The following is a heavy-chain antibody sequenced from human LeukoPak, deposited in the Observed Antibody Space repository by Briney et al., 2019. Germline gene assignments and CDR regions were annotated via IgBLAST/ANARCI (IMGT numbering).Heavy chain of an antibody. CDR1: GFNFGIYG. J-gene: IGHJ3*02. CDR3: ARDPEGGAFDI. CDR2: MWDDGTNE. Sequence: GGSLRLSCTASGFNFGIYGMHWVRQAPGKGLEWVAVMWDDGTNEYYVESVKGRFTISRDNGKRTLYLQMNSLRVEDTAVYYCARDPEGGAFDIWGQGTMVTVSS. D-gene: IGHD1-14*01. V-gene: IGHV3-33*01.